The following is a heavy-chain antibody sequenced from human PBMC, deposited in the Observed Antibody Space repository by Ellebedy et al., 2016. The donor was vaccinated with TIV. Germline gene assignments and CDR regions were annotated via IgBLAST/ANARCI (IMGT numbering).Heavy chain of an antibody. CDR3: ARGGSRNWYEAFDF. CDR2: INPNSGGT. V-gene: IGHV1-2*04. D-gene: IGHD6-13*01. J-gene: IGHJ4*02. Sequence: AASVKVSCKASGYTFTDYYLHWVRQAPGQGLEWLGWINPNSGGTNFAQKFQGWVTLTRDTTNTTAYMEVSSLTSDDTATAVFYCARGGSRNWYEAFDFWGQGTLVTASS. CDR1: GYTFTDYY.